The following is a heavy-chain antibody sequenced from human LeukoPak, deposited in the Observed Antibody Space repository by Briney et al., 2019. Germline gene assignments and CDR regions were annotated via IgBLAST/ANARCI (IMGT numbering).Heavy chain of an antibody. J-gene: IGHJ5*02. V-gene: IGHV4-39*07. CDR2: NYYSGST. Sequence: SETLSLTCTVSGGSISSSSYYWGWIRQPPGKGLEWIGSNYYSGSTYYNPSLKSQVTISVDTSKNRVSLKLSSVTAADTAVYYCARATIEFNWFDPWGQGTLVTVSS. CDR3: ARATIEFNWFDP. CDR1: GGSISSSSYY. D-gene: IGHD1-26*01.